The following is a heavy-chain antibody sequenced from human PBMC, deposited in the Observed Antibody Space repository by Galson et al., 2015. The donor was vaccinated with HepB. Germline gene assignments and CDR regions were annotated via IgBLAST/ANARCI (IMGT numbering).Heavy chain of an antibody. V-gene: IGHV1-69*04. CDR1: GGTFSSYA. CDR2: IIPILGIA. Sequence: SVKVSCKASGGTFSSYAISWVRQAPGQGLEWMGRIIPILGIANYAQKFQGRVTITADKSTSTAYMELSSLRSEDTAVYYCAREVVPAAMGYYYYYYMDVWGKGTTVTVSS. D-gene: IGHD2-2*01. CDR3: AREVVPAAMGYYYYYYMDV. J-gene: IGHJ6*03.